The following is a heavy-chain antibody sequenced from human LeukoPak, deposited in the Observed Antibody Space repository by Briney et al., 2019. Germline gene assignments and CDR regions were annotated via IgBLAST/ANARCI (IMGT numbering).Heavy chain of an antibody. J-gene: IGHJ4*02. D-gene: IGHD3-16*02. CDR3: ARASIGEYKTFYDYVWGSYRPAAVFDY. CDR1: GGSFSGYY. Sequence: SETLSLTCAVYGGSFSGYYWSWIRQPPGRGLEWIGEINHSGSTNYNPSLKSRVTISVDTSKNQFSLKLSSVTAADTAVYYCARASIGEYKTFYDYVWGSYRPAAVFDYWGQGTLVTVSS. V-gene: IGHV4-34*01. CDR2: INHSGST.